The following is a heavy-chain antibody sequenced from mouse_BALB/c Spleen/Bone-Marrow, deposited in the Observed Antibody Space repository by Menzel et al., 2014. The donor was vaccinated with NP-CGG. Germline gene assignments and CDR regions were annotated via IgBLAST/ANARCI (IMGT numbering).Heavy chain of an antibody. CDR2: IVPSSAYS. Sequence: QVQLKESGAELARPGASVRMSCKASGYSFXSFTMHWLKQRPGQGLEWIAYIVPSSAYSNYNQKFKDKATLTADRSSNTAYMQLSSLTSEDSAVYYCAREGSYDGCSGHLDFWGPGTTLTVSS. J-gene: IGHJ2*01. CDR1: GYSFXSFT. D-gene: IGHD2-3*01. CDR3: AREGSYDGCSGHLDF. V-gene: IGHV1-4*01.